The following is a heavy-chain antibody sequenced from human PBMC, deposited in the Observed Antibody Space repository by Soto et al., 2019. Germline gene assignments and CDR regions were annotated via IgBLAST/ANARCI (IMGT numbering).Heavy chain of an antibody. J-gene: IGHJ6*02. V-gene: IGHV3-53*01. CDR1: GFTVSSNY. D-gene: IGHD6-25*01. Sequence: GESLKISCAASGFTVSSNYMSWVRQAPGKGLEWVSVIYSGGSTYYADSVKGRFTISRDNSKNTLYLQMNSLRAEDTAVYYCAATYSSVGLVYYYYGMDVWGQGTTVTVSS. CDR3: AATYSSVGLVYYYYGMDV. CDR2: IYSGGST.